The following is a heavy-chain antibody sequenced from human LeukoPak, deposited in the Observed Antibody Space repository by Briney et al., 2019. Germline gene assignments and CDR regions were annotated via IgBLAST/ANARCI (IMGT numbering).Heavy chain of an antibody. V-gene: IGHV3-30-3*01. J-gene: IGHJ4*02. D-gene: IGHD6-13*01. Sequence: GRSLRLSCAASGFTFSSYAMHWVRQAPGKGLEWVAVISYDGSNKYYADSVKGRFTISRDNSKNTLYLQMNSLRAEDTAVYYCARGPSVRYSSSWYYFDYWGQGTLVTVSS. CDR3: ARGPSVRYSSSWYYFDY. CDR2: ISYDGSNK. CDR1: GFTFSSYA.